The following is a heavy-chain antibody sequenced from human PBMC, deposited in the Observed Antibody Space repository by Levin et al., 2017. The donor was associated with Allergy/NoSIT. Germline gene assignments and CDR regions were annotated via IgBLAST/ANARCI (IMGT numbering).Heavy chain of an antibody. J-gene: IGHJ3*02. V-gene: IGHV1-24*01. D-gene: IGHD3-16*02. CDR2: FDPEDGER. Sequence: GGSLRLSCKVSGYTLTDLSMHWVRQAPGKGLEWMGGFDPEDGERIYAQKFQGRVTMTEDTSTDTAYMEMSSLRSEDTAVYYCATGFGGVIATDAFDIWGQGTMVTVSS. CDR1: GYTLTDLS. CDR3: ATGFGGVIATDAFDI.